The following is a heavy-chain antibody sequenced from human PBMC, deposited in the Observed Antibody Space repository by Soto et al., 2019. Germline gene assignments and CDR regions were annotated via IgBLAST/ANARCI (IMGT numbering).Heavy chain of an antibody. CDR2: ISGSGGST. Sequence: EVQLLESGGGLVQPGGSLRLSCAASGFTFSSYAMSWVCQAPGKGLEWVSAISGSGGSTYYADSVKGRFTISRDNSKNTLYLQMNSLRAEDTAVYYCAKDRSSGWYAFDYWGQGTLVTVSS. D-gene: IGHD6-19*01. CDR3: AKDRSSGWYAFDY. V-gene: IGHV3-23*01. J-gene: IGHJ4*02. CDR1: GFTFSSYA.